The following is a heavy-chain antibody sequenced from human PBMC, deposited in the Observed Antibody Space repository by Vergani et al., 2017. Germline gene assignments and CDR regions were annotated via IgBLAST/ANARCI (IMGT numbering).Heavy chain of an antibody. D-gene: IGHD2-2*01. CDR1: GDSVSSNSAA. Sequence: QVQLQQSGPGLVKPSQTLSLTCAISGDSVSSNSAAWNWIRQSPSRGLEWLGRTYYRSKWYNDYAVSVKSRITINPDTSKNQFSLQLNSVTPEDTAVYYCEREVLVSFRYCSSTSCYYGFDPWGQGTLVTVSS. CDR3: EREVLVSFRYCSSTSCYYGFDP. J-gene: IGHJ5*02. V-gene: IGHV6-1*01. CDR2: TYYRSKWYN.